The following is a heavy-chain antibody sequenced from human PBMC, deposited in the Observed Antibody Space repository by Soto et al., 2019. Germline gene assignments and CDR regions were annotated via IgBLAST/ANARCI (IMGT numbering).Heavy chain of an antibody. J-gene: IGHJ4*02. Sequence: QVQLVQSGAEVKKPGSSVKVSCKASGGTFSSYTISWVRQAPGQGLEWMGRIIPILGIANYAQKFQGRVTITADKSTSTAYMELSSLRSEDTAVYYCARDASSSSWYLSFDYWGQGTLVTVSS. CDR3: ARDASSSSWYLSFDY. CDR2: IIPILGIA. D-gene: IGHD6-13*01. CDR1: GGTFSSYT. V-gene: IGHV1-69*08.